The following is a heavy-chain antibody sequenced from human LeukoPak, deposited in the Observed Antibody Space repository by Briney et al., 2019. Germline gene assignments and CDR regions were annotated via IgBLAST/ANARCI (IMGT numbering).Heavy chain of an antibody. CDR2: MNPNSGNT. CDR3: ARGPWEIVEEDY. Sequence: ASVKVSCKASGYTFTSYDINWVRQATGQGLEWMGWMNPNSGNTGYAQKFLGRVTMTRNTSISTAYMELSSLRSEDTAVYYCARGPWEIVEEDYWGQGTLVTVSS. CDR1: GYTFTSYD. J-gene: IGHJ4*02. D-gene: IGHD5-12*01. V-gene: IGHV1-8*01.